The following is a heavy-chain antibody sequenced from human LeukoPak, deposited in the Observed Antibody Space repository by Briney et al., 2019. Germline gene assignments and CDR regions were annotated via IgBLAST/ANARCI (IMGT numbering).Heavy chain of an antibody. J-gene: IGHJ3*02. Sequence: ASVKVSCKASGYTFTGYYMHWVRQAPGQGLEWMGWINPNSGGTNYAQKFQGRVTMTRDTSISTAYMELSRLRSDDTAVYYCARGGFGGYCSSTSCYREALDIWGQGTMVTVSS. D-gene: IGHD2-2*03. CDR1: GYTFTGYY. CDR3: ARGGFGGYCSSTSCYREALDI. CDR2: INPNSGGT. V-gene: IGHV1-2*02.